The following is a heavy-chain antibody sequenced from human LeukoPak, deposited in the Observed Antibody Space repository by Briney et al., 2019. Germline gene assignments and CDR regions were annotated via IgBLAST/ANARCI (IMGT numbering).Heavy chain of an antibody. D-gene: IGHD3-3*01. CDR1: GFTFNSYA. CDR3: TRGGLAEDDFWSGNYYYYMDV. V-gene: IGHV3-49*04. CDR2: IRSKAYGGTT. J-gene: IGHJ6*03. Sequence: GGSLRLSCAASGFTFNSYAMSWVRQAPGKGLEWVGFIRSKAYGGTTEYAASVKGRFTISRDDSKSIAYLQMNSLKTEDTAVYYCTRGGLAEDDFWSGNYYYYMDVWGKGTTATVSS.